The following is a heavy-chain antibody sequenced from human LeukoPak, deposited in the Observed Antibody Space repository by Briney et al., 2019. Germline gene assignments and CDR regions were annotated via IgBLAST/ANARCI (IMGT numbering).Heavy chain of an antibody. Sequence: GGSLRLSCTASGFAFDEHGMSWVRQAPGKGLEWVSGINWSGGSTGYADPLRGRFAISRDNAKNSLYLQMDSLRAEDTALYYCARAPITSPFYFDYWGQGTLVTVSS. J-gene: IGHJ4*02. CDR1: GFAFDEHG. D-gene: IGHD2-2*01. V-gene: IGHV3-20*04. CDR2: INWSGGST. CDR3: ARAPITSPFYFDY.